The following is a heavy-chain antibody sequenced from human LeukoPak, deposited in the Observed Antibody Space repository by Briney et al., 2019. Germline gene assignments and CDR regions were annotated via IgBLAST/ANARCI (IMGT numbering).Heavy chain of an antibody. V-gene: IGHV4-39*07. Sequence: SETLSLTCTVSGGSISSSSYYWGWIRQPPGKGLEWIGSIYYSGSTYYNPSLKSRVTISVDTSKNQFSLKLTSVTAADTAIYYCAKVGDGYSSSWYDYYYYYYMDVWGKGTTVTISS. CDR3: AKVGDGYSSSWYDYYYYYYMDV. D-gene: IGHD6-13*01. CDR1: GGSISSSSYY. CDR2: IYYSGST. J-gene: IGHJ6*03.